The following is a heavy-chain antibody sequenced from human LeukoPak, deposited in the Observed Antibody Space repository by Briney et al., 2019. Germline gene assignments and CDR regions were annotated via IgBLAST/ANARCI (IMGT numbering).Heavy chain of an antibody. CDR1: GGSFSGYY. CDR3: ARGLEN. CDR2: INHSGST. D-gene: IGHD1-1*01. V-gene: IGHV4-34*01. J-gene: IGHJ4*02. Sequence: SETLSLTCAVYGGSFSGYYWSWIRQPPGKGLEWIGEINHSGSTNYNPSLKSRVTISVDTSKNQFSLKLSSVTAADTAVYYCARGLENWGQGTLVTVSS.